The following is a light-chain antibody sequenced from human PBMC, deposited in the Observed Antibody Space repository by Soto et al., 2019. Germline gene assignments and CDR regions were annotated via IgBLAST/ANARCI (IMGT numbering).Light chain of an antibody. CDR3: QQYDSSPIT. CDR2: GAS. Sequence: EIVLTQSPGTLSLSPGERATLSCRASQSVSSSYLAWYQQKPGQAPRLLIYGASSRATGIPDRFSGSGSGTDFTLTIRRLEPEDFAVYYCQQYDSSPITFGGGTTVEIK. CDR1: QSVSSSY. V-gene: IGKV3-20*01. J-gene: IGKJ4*01.